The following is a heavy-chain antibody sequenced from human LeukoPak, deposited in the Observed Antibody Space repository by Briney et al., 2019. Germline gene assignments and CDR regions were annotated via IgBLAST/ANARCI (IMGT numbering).Heavy chain of an antibody. Sequence: PGGSLRLSCAASGFTFSSYSMNWVRQAPGKGLEWVSYISSSSSTVYYADSVKGRFTISRDNAKNSLYLQMNSLRAEDTAVYYCARDGGGRRKWELLPRVRPNGFDYWGQGTLVTVSS. CDR3: ARDGGGRRKWELLPRVRPNGFDY. V-gene: IGHV3-48*01. CDR2: ISSSSSTV. J-gene: IGHJ4*02. D-gene: IGHD1-26*01. CDR1: GFTFSSYS.